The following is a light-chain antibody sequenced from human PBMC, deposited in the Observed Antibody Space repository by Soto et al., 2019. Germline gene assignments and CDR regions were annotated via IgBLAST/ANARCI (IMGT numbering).Light chain of an antibody. CDR2: DGA. Sequence: EIVLTQSPATLSLSPGERATLSCRASQSVSSYLAWYQHKAGQAPRLLIYDGANRATGIPARFSGSGSGTDFTLTISSLEPEDFAVYYCQQRSDRLTFGGGTKVEIK. CDR3: QQRSDRLT. CDR1: QSVSSY. V-gene: IGKV3-11*01. J-gene: IGKJ4*01.